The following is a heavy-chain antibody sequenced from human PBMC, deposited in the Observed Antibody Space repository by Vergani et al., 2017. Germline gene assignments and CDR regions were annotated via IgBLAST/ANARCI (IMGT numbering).Heavy chain of an antibody. D-gene: IGHD3-16*02. J-gene: IGHJ5*02. V-gene: IGHV1-2*04. CDR2: INPNSGGT. CDR3: ARYFARDYVWGSYRYTANWFDP. Sequence: QVQLVQSGAEVKKPGASVKVSCKASGYTFTGYYMHWVRQAPGQGLEWMGWINPNSGGTNYAQKFQGWVTMTRDTSISTAYMELSRLRSDDTAVYYCARYFARDYVWGSYRYTANWFDPWGQGTLVTVSS. CDR1: GYTFTGYY.